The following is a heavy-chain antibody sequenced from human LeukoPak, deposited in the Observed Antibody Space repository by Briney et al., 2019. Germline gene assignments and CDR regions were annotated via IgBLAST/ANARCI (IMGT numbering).Heavy chain of an antibody. V-gene: IGHV3-21*04. Sequence: GGSLRLSCAASGFTLSSYSMNWVRQAPGKGLEWVSSISSSSSYIYYADSVKGRFTISRDNAKNSLYLQMNSLRAEDTALYYCARGGITIFGVVTNPDYWGKGTLVTVSS. J-gene: IGHJ4*02. D-gene: IGHD3-3*01. CDR3: ARGGITIFGVVTNPDY. CDR2: ISSSSSYI. CDR1: GFTLSSYS.